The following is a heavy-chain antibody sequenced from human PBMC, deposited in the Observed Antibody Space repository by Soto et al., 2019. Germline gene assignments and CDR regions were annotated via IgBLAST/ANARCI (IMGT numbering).Heavy chain of an antibody. Sequence: EVQLVESGGGLVQTGGSLRLSCAVSGFRFRDYWMSWVRQAPGKGLEWVANIKQDESDKYYVDSVKGRFTISRDNAKNTLNLQMNSLRVEDTAGYYCAAYYYTMTGTHFHGYSWGQGTQVTVSS. CDR3: AAYYYTMTGTHFHGYS. CDR1: GFRFRDYW. V-gene: IGHV3-7*03. CDR2: IKQDESDK. J-gene: IGHJ5*02. D-gene: IGHD3-3*01.